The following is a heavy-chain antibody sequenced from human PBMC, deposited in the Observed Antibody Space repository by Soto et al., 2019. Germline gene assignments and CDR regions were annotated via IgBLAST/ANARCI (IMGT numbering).Heavy chain of an antibody. CDR3: AKGWLYGAGMGV. Sequence: EVQLLESGGGLVQPGGSLRLSCAASGFTFSSYAMSWVRQAPGKGLEWVSSTSGSGGDVYHAGSVKGRFTISRDNSKNTLYLQMNSLRAEDTGIYDCAKGWLYGAGMGVWGQGTTVIVSS. D-gene: IGHD3-22*01. V-gene: IGHV3-23*01. CDR1: GFTFSSYA. CDR2: TSGSGGDV. J-gene: IGHJ6*02.